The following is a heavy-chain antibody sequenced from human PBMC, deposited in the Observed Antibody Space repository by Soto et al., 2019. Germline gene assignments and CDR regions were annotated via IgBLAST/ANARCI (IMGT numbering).Heavy chain of an antibody. V-gene: IGHV3-33*01. D-gene: IGHD4-17*01. CDR3: ARVGYGDYVGGGRGHYMDV. CDR2: IWYDGSNK. Sequence: GGSLRLSCAASGFTFSSYGMHWVRQAPGKGLEWVAVIWYDGSNKYYADSVKGRFTISRDNSKNTLYLQMNSLRAEDTAVYYCARVGYGDYVGGGRGHYMDVWGKGTTVTVSS. J-gene: IGHJ6*03. CDR1: GFTFSSYG.